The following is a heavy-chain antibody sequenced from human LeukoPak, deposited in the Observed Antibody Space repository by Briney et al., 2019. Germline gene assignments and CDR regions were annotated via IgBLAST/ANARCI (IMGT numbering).Heavy chain of an antibody. CDR1: GIIFSNSA. Sequence: GGSLRLSCVPSGIIFSNSALNWVRQAPGKGLEWVANIKQDGSNKYYADSVRGRFTISRDNSKNTLYLQMNSLRAEDTAVYYCARPLYYYDSSGSHPLDYWGQGTLVTVSS. V-gene: IGHV3-33*08. J-gene: IGHJ4*02. CDR3: ARPLYYYDSSGSHPLDY. CDR2: IKQDGSNK. D-gene: IGHD3-22*01.